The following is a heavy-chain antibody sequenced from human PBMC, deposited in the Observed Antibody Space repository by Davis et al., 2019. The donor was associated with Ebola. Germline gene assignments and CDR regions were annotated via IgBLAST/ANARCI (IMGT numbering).Heavy chain of an antibody. CDR3: AKDGYYDFWSGYFSYYYYMDV. Sequence: GESLKISCAASGFTFSSYAMSWVRQAPGKGLEWVSAISGSGGSTYYADSVKGRFTISRDNSKNTLYLQMNSLRAEDTAVYYCAKDGYYDFWSGYFSYYYYMDVWGKGTTVTVSS. D-gene: IGHD3-3*01. V-gene: IGHV3-23*01. J-gene: IGHJ6*03. CDR1: GFTFSSYA. CDR2: ISGSGGST.